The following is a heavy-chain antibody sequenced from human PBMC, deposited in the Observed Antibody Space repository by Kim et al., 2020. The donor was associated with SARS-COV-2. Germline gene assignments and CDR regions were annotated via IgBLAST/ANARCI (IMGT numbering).Heavy chain of an antibody. Sequence: GGSLRLSCAASGFTFSSYSMNWVRQAPGKGLEWVSYISSSSSTIYYADSVKGRFTISRDNAKNSLYLQMNSLRAEDTAVYYCARAVTMVRGCKSCGMDVWGQETTVTVSS. CDR2: ISSSSSTI. CDR1: GFTFSSYS. CDR3: ARAVTMVRGCKSCGMDV. V-gene: IGHV3-48*04. J-gene: IGHJ6*02. D-gene: IGHD3-10*01.